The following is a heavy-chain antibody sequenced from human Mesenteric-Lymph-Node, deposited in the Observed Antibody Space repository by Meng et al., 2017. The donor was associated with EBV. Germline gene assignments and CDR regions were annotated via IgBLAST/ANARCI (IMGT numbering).Heavy chain of an antibody. Sequence: QVKMVQSGAEVKKPGASVKVSCKASGYTFTSYDINWVRQATGQGLEWMGWMNPNSGNTGSAQKFQGRVTMTRNTAISTAYMELNSLTSEDTAIYYCSRDSIYDGLDYWGQGTLVTVSS. CDR1: GYTFTSYD. CDR2: MNPNSGNT. D-gene: IGHD3-16*01. V-gene: IGHV1-8*01. CDR3: SRDSIYDGLDY. J-gene: IGHJ4*02.